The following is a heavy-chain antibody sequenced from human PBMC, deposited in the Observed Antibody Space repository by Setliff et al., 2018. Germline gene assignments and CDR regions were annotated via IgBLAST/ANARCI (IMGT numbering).Heavy chain of an antibody. D-gene: IGHD5-12*01. V-gene: IGHV1-18*01. CDR3: ASRAGYSGYDWPSPDDY. Sequence: ASVKVSCKASGYTFTNYGVTWVRQAPGQGLEWMGWIGAYNGNTYNAHKFQGRVTMTSDTSISTAYMELSRLRSEDTAVYYCASRAGYSGYDWPSPDDYWGQGTLVTVSS. CDR2: IGAYNGNT. CDR1: GYTFTNYG. J-gene: IGHJ4*02.